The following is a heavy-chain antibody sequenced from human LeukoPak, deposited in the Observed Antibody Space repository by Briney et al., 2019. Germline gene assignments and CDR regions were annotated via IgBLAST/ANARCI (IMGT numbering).Heavy chain of an antibody. V-gene: IGHV3-7*03. CDR3: AKDPSDFWSGYPDY. D-gene: IGHD3-3*01. Sequence: GSLRLSCAASGFTFSSYWMSWVRQAPGKGLEWVANIKQDGSEKYYVDSVKGRFTISRDNAKNSLYLQMNSLRAEDTAVYYCAKDPSDFWSGYPDYWGQGTLVTVSS. CDR2: IKQDGSEK. CDR1: GFTFSSYW. J-gene: IGHJ4*02.